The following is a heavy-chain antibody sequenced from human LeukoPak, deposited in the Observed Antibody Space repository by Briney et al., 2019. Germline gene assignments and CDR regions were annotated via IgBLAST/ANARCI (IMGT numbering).Heavy chain of an antibody. CDR3: AKKGMDIVLVPSASGYYNYGMDV. D-gene: IGHD2-2*03. CDR2: ISFDGSNT. J-gene: IGHJ6*02. V-gene: IGHV3-30*18. Sequence: AGGSLRLSCAASGFTFSSSGMHWVRQAPGEGLEWVAVISFDGSNTYYADSVKGRFTISRDNSKNTVYLQVKSLRTEDTAVYYCAKKGMDIVLVPSASGYYNYGMDVWGQGTTVTVSS. CDR1: GFTFSSSG.